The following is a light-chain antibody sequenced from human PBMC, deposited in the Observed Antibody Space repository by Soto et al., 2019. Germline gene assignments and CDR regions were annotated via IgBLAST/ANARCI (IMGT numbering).Light chain of an antibody. CDR3: QQDSTYFWT. Sequence: DIQMTQSPSTLSASVGDRVTMTCRASQSIRTWLAWYQQKPGKAPRLLMYQASSLKSGVPSRFSGSGSETDFTLTITSLQPDATATYFCQQDSTYFWTFGQGTKVDVK. V-gene: IGKV1-5*03. CDR1: QSIRTW. J-gene: IGKJ1*01. CDR2: QAS.